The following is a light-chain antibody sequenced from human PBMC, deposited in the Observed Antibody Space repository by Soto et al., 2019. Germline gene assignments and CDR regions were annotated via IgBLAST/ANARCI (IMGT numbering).Light chain of an antibody. V-gene: IGKV3-20*01. J-gene: IGKJ1*01. CDR2: RVS. CDR1: QSVRSSD. Sequence: EIVLTQSPGTLSLSPGERATLSCRASQSVRSSDLAWYQQKPGRTPRLLMYRVSSRATGIPDRFIGRGSGTDFTLTISRPEPEDFAVYYCQQYGGSPGTFGQGTKVEIK. CDR3: QQYGGSPGT.